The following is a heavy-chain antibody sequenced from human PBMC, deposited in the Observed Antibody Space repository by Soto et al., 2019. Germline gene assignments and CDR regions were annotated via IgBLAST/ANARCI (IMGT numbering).Heavy chain of an antibody. CDR1: GGSFSGYY. CDR2: INHSGST. CDR3: ARGPLDMITFGGVIATV. D-gene: IGHD3-16*02. V-gene: IGHV4-34*01. Sequence: QVQLQQWGAGLLKPSEALSLTCAVYGGSFSGYYWSWIRQPPGKGLEWIGEINHSGSTNYNPSLKSRVTISVDTSKNQFSLKLSSVTAADTAVYYCARGPLDMITFGGVIATVWGQGTLVTVSS. J-gene: IGHJ4*02.